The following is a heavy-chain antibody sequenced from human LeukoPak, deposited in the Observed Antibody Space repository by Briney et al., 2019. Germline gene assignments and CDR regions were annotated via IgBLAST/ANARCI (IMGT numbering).Heavy chain of an antibody. CDR2: ISGSGSST. CDR1: GFTFSSYD. Sequence: PGGSLRLSCAASGFTFSSYDMSWVRQAPGKGLEWVSGISGSGSSTYYADSVKGRFTISRDNSKSTLYLQMNSLRAEDTAVYYCAKDFRRSSGWAGVDYWGQGTLVTVSS. CDR3: AKDFRRSSGWAGVDY. J-gene: IGHJ4*02. D-gene: IGHD6-19*01. V-gene: IGHV3-23*01.